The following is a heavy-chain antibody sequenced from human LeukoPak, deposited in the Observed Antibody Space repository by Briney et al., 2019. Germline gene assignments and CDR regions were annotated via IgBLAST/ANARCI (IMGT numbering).Heavy chain of an antibody. Sequence: PSETLSLTCTVSGGSISSYYWNWIRQPPGKGLEWIGYIYYSGSTNYNPSLKSRVTISVDTSKNQFSLKLSSVTAADTAVYYCARARSWDDAFDIWGQGTMVTVSS. V-gene: IGHV4-59*01. CDR3: ARARSWDDAFDI. CDR1: GGSISSYY. D-gene: IGHD6-13*01. J-gene: IGHJ3*02. CDR2: IYYSGST.